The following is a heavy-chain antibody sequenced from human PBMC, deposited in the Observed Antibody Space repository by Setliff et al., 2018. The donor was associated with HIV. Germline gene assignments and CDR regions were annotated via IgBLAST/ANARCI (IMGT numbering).Heavy chain of an antibody. D-gene: IGHD2-8*01. J-gene: IGHJ6*02. CDR2: ISSDGSIT. CDR1: GFTFSSFW. V-gene: IGHV3-74*01. CDR3: ARPYTVWVYGMDV. Sequence: GSLRLSCAASGFTFSSFWMHWVRQAPGKGLMWVSRISSDGSITDYADSVKGRFTISRDNAKNTLYMQMNSLRAEDTAVYYCARPYTVWVYGMDVWGQGTTVTVSS.